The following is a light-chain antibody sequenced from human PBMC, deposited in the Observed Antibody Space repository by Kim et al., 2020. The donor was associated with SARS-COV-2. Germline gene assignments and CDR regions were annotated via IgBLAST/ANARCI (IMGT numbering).Light chain of an antibody. J-gene: IGLJ3*02. CDR2: LNSDGSH. Sequence: VKLTCTLSSGHSSYAIAWHQQQPEKGPRYLMKLNSDGSHSKGDGIPDRFSGSSSGAERYLTISSLQSEDEADYYCQTWGTGIYWVFGGGTQLTVL. CDR3: QTWGTGIYWV. V-gene: IGLV4-69*01. CDR1: SGHSSYA.